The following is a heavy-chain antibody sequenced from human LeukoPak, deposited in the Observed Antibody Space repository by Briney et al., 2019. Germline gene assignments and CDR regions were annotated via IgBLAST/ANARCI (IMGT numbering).Heavy chain of an antibody. CDR3: ARAYGSGSEYYYYYMDV. D-gene: IGHD3-10*01. V-gene: IGHV3-48*01. J-gene: IGHJ6*03. Sequence: TGGSLRLSCEASGFSFSSHSMDWVRQAPGRGLEWVSYISSSGSVRNYADSVQGRFTISRDNSKNTLYLQMNSLRAEDTAVYYCARAYGSGSEYYYYYMDVWGKGTTVTVSS. CDR2: ISSSGSVR. CDR1: GFSFSSHS.